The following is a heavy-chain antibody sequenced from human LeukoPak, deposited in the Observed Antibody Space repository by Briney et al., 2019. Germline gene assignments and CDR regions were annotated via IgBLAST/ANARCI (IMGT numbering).Heavy chain of an antibody. CDR1: GFTFSSYW. J-gene: IGHJ4*02. V-gene: IGHV3-7*01. CDR3: TRPARDGYPGY. Sequence: GGSLRLSCAASGFTFSSYWVSWVRQAPGKGLEWVANIKQDGSEKYYVDSVKGRFTISRDNAKNSLYLQMNSLRAEDTAVYYCTRPARDGYPGYWGQGTLVTVSS. D-gene: IGHD5-24*01. CDR2: IKQDGSEK.